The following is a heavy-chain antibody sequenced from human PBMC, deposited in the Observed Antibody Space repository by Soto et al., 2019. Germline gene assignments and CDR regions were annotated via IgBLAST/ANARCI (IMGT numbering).Heavy chain of an antibody. CDR1: GYTFSSSA. Sequence: EVQLLESGGGSVQPGGSLRLSCTASGYTFSSSAINWVRQAPGKGLEWVSGISGSGGTTYYADSVKGRFTISRDNSKNTVYLQMNSLRAEDTALYYCAKDLGFCSSTGCYDFYAMDVWGQGTTVTVSS. CDR2: ISGSGGTT. V-gene: IGHV3-23*01. J-gene: IGHJ6*02. CDR3: AKDLGFCSSTGCYDFYAMDV. D-gene: IGHD2-2*01.